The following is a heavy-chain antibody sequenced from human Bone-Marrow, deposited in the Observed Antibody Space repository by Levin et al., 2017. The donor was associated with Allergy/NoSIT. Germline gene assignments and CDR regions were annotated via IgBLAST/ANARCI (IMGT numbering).Heavy chain of an antibody. V-gene: IGHV3-23*01. CDR3: AKDSPAAGWPTFDY. D-gene: IGHD6-19*01. CDR2: ITNNGGKT. Sequence: SGGSLRLSCAASGFGIASRAMSWVRQAPGGGLEWVASITNNGGKTYYADSVKGRFTVSRDESENTLFLQMNSLRVADTATYYCAKDSPAAGWPTFDYWGPGTLVAVSS. J-gene: IGHJ4*02. CDR1: GFGIASRA.